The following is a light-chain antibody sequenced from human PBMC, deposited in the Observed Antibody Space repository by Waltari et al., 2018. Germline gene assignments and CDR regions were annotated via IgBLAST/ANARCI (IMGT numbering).Light chain of an antibody. V-gene: IGKV4-1*01. Sequence: DIVMTQSPDSLPVSLGDRATITCKPTQSVLYSSNNKNYLAWYQQKPGQPPKLLVYWASTRESGVPDRFSGSGSGTDFTLTISSLQAEDVAVYYCQQYYSTPRTFGQGTKVEIK. CDR2: WAS. CDR3: QQYYSTPRT. CDR1: QSVLYSSNNKNY. J-gene: IGKJ1*01.